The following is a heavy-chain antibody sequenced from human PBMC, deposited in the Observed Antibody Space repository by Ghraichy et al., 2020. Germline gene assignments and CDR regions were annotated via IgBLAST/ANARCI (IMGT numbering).Heavy chain of an antibody. D-gene: IGHD3-3*01. CDR3: ARSFGVMIPDGFDI. CDR1: GGSVSSGYYF. Sequence: SQTLSLTCGVSGGSVSSGYYFWSWIRKPPGKGLEWIGYINHSGNTNYNPSLQSRLTISVDTSKNQVLLNLRSVTAADSAVYYCARSFGVMIPDGFDIWGQGTMVTVSS. CDR2: INHSGNT. J-gene: IGHJ3*02. V-gene: IGHV4-61*01.